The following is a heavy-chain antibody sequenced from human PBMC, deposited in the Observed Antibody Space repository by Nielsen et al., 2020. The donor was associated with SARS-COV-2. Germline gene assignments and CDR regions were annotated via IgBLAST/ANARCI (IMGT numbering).Heavy chain of an antibody. CDR2: ISAYNGNT. V-gene: IGHV1-18*04. CDR1: GYTFTGYY. D-gene: IGHD5-18*01. Sequence: ASVKVSCKASGYTFTGYYMHWVRQAPGQGLEWMGWISAYNGNTNYAQKLQGRVTMTTDTSTSTAYMELRSLRSDDTAVYYCARDDVDTAMVWGQGTLVPSPQ. J-gene: IGHJ4*02. CDR3: ARDDVDTAMV.